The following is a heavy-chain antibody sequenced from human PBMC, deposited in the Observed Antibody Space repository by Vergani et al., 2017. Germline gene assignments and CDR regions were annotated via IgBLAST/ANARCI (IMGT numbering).Heavy chain of an antibody. V-gene: IGHV1-18*01. CDR2: ITPYNGNT. J-gene: IGHJ5*02. CDR3: ARDDRGDYDFVFDP. D-gene: IGHD3-3*01. CDR1: GYTFTNYG. Sequence: QVQLVQSGAEVKKPGASVKVSCKTSGYTFTNYGISWVRQAPGQGLEWMGWITPYNGNTNYAQKFQGRVTMTTDTSTSTAYMELRSLRSDDTALYYCARDDRGDYDFVFDPWGQGTLVTVSS.